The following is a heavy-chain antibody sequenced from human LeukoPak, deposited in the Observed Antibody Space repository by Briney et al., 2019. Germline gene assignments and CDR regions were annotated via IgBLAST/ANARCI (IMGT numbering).Heavy chain of an antibody. CDR1: GFTFSSYW. V-gene: IGHV3-7*01. CDR2: IKQDGSEK. J-gene: IGHJ3*02. CDR3: ARDESWGDFWSGYFDAFAI. Sequence: GGSLRLSCAASGFTFSSYWMTWVRQAPGKGLEWVANIKQDGSEKHYVDSVKGRFTISRDNAKNSLYLQMNSLRAEDTAVYYCARDESWGDFWSGYFDAFAIWGQGTMVTVSS. D-gene: IGHD3-3*01.